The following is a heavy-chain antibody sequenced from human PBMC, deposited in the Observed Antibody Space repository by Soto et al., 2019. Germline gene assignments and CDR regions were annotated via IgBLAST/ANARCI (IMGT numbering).Heavy chain of an antibody. J-gene: IGHJ4*02. CDR2: ISQSGNT. V-gene: IGHV4-34*01. Sequence: PXGTLSLTCSIYSGSFSGYYWSWIRQPPGKGLEWIGEISQSGNTNYSPSLKSRVSISIDTSKKQFSLNLASVSAADTAVYYCARGVAGSGFDLWGQGTLVTVS. CDR3: ARGVAGSGFDL. CDR1: SGSFSGYY. D-gene: IGHD6-19*01.